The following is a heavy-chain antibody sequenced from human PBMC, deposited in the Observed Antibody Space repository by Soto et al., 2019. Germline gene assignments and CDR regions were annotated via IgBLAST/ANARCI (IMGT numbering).Heavy chain of an antibody. V-gene: IGHV1-3*01. CDR1: GYTFSNYG. J-gene: IGHJ4*02. CDR3: ARAVAVPADFDY. CDR2: INAGNGNT. D-gene: IGHD6-19*01. Sequence: ASVKVSCKASGYTFSNYGIHCVRQAPGQRLEWMGWINAGNGNTKYSQKFQGRVTITRDTSASAAYMELSSLSSEDTAVYYCARAVAVPADFDYWGQGTLVTVSS.